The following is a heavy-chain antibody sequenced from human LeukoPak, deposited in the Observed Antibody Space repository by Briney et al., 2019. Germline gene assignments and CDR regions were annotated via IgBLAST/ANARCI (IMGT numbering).Heavy chain of an antibody. D-gene: IGHD3-10*01. Sequence: SGTPSLTCTVSGDSIGTYYWSWVRQPPGKELEWIGHIYHTGSTNYNPSLKSRVIISIDTSKNQFSLKVTSVTAADTAVYYCARQRTYYSPFDYWGQGTLVSVS. CDR3: ARQRTYYSPFDY. J-gene: IGHJ4*02. V-gene: IGHV4-59*08. CDR2: IYHTGST. CDR1: GDSIGTYY.